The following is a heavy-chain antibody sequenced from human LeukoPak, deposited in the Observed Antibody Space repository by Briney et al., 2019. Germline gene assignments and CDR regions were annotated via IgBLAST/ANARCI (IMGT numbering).Heavy chain of an antibody. V-gene: IGHV3-33*01. D-gene: IGHD6-19*01. Sequence: PGGSLRLSCAASGFTFSSYGMHWVRQAPGKGLEWVAVIWYDGSNKYYADSVKDRFTISRDNSKNTLYLQMDSLRAEDTAVYYCARAGYSSGFDYWGQGTLVTVSS. CDR2: IWYDGSNK. J-gene: IGHJ4*02. CDR3: ARAGYSSGFDY. CDR1: GFTFSSYG.